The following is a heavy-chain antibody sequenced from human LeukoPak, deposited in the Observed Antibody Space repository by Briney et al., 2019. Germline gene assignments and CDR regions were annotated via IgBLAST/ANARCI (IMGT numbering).Heavy chain of an antibody. CDR2: ISGSGDNT. CDR3: AKGSYYDSSGSFYFDY. D-gene: IGHD3-22*01. Sequence: GGSLRLSCAVSGFTFSSYAMSWVRQAPGKGLEWVSGISGSGDNTYYADSVKGRFTISRDNSKNTLYVQMNSLGSEDTAAYYCAKGSYYDSSGSFYFDYWGQGTLVTVSS. CDR1: GFTFSSYA. V-gene: IGHV3-23*01. J-gene: IGHJ4*02.